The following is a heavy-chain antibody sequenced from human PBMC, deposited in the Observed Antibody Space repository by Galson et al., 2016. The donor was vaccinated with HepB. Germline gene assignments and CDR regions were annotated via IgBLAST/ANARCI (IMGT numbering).Heavy chain of an antibody. CDR3: AKDVYTSGSEYAMDV. CDR2: VSYDGYSK. V-gene: IGHV3-30*18. J-gene: IGHJ6*02. D-gene: IGHD3-10*01. Sequence: SLRLSCAASGFFFSNYGMHWVRQAPGKGLAWVAVVSYDGYSKYYADSVKGRFTISRDNSKTTMYLQMNSLRVEDTAVYYCAKDVYTSGSEYAMDVWGQGTTVTVSS. CDR1: GFFFSNYG.